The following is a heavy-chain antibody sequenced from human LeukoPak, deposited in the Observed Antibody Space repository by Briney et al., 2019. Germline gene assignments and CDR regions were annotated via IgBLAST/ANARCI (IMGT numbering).Heavy chain of an antibody. V-gene: IGHV5-10-1*01. CDR2: VDPRDSNT. Sequence: PGESLKISCKGSGYSFTSYWISWVRQMPGRGLEWMGRVDPRDSNTNYSPAFQGHVTFSADKSISTAFLQWSSLEASDTATYYCARGGWLDDYWGQGTLVTVSS. D-gene: IGHD6-19*01. CDR3: ARGGWLDDY. J-gene: IGHJ4*02. CDR1: GYSFTSYW.